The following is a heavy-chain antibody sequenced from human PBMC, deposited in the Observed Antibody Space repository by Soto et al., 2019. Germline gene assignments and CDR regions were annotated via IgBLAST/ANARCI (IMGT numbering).Heavy chain of an antibody. V-gene: IGHV3-73*01. D-gene: IGHD1-7*01. CDR3: TSSLTGTVDY. CDR2: IRSKANRYAT. CDR1: GFTFSGSA. J-gene: IGHJ4*02. Sequence: GGSLRLSCAASGFTFSGSAMHWVRQASGKGLEWVGRIRSKANRYATAYAASVKGRFSISRDDSKNTAYLQMNSLKSEDTAVYYCTSSLTGTVDYWGQGTLVTVSS.